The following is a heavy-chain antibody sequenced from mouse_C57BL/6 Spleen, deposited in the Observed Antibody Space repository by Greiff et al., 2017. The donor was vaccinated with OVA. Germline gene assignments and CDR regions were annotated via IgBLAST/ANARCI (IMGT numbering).Heavy chain of an antibody. Sequence: QVQLQQPGAELVRPGSSVKLSCKASGYTFTSYWMHWVKQRPIQGLEWFGNFDPSDSETHYNQKFKDKATLTVDKSSSTAYMQLSSLTSEDAAVYYCGREGIDAMDYWGQGTSVTVSS. CDR2: FDPSDSET. CDR3: GREGIDAMDY. CDR1: GYTFTSYW. V-gene: IGHV1-52*01. J-gene: IGHJ4*01.